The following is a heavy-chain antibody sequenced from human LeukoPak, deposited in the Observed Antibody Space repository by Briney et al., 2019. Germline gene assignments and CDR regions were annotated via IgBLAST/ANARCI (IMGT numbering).Heavy chain of an antibody. J-gene: IGHJ4*02. CDR3: ARGVDY. V-gene: IGHV3-48*03. CDR1: GFTFSTDE. CDR2: ISGSATTI. Sequence: GGSLRLSCAASGFTFSTDEMNWVRQAPGKGLEWVSYISGSATTIYYADSVKGRFTISRDNAKNSLYLQMNSLRADDSAVYYCARGVDYWGQGTLVTVSS.